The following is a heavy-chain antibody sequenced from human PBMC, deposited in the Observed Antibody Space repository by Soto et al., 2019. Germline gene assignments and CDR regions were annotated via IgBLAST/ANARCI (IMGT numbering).Heavy chain of an antibody. CDR2: IYHTGTT. Sequence: SETLSFTCTVSGGSISSSYWSWLRQPPGKGLEWIGYIYHTGTTNYNPSFKSRVTISVDTSKNQFSLKLSSVTAADMAVYFCARRRDGDYGHYFHIWGQGTMVTVSS. D-gene: IGHD4-17*01. V-gene: IGHV4-59*01. J-gene: IGHJ3*02. CDR1: GGSISSSY. CDR3: ARRRDGDYGHYFHI.